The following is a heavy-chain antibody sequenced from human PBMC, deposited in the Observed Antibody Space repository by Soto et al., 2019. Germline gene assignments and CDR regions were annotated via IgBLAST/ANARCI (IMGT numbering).Heavy chain of an antibody. CDR1: GFTFSSYG. CDR2: IWYDGSNK. V-gene: IGHV3-33*03. D-gene: IGHD3-10*01. J-gene: IGHJ6*02. Sequence: GGSLRLSCAASGFTFSSYGMHWVRQAPGKGLEWVAVIWYDGSNKYYADSVKGRFTISRDNAKNSLYLQMNSLRAEDTAVYYCTKDQSRNLNHGDYYYYGMDLWGQGTTVTVS. CDR3: TKDQSRNLNHGDYYYYGMDL.